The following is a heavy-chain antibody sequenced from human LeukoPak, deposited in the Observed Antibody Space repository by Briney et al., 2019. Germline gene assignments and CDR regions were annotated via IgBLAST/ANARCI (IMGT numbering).Heavy chain of an antibody. J-gene: IGHJ5*02. CDR3: ARAWATGVRGSLNWSDP. D-gene: IGHD3-10*01. CDR2: INHSGST. Sequence: SETLSLTCAVYGGSFSGYYWSWIRQPPGKGLEWIGEINHSGSTNYNPSLKSRVTISVDTSKNQFSLKLSSVTAADTAVYYCARAWATGVRGSLNWSDPWGQGTLVTVSP. V-gene: IGHV4-34*01. CDR1: GGSFSGYY.